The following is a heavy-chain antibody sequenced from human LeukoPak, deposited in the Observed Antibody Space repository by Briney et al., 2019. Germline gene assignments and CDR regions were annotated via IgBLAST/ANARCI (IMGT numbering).Heavy chain of an antibody. J-gene: IGHJ6*03. V-gene: IGHV3-30*04. D-gene: IGHD3-9*01. CDR2: ISSDGVEK. CDR1: GFTFSLYV. Sequence: GGSLRLSCEASGFTFSLYVIHWVRQTPGKGLEWVAAISSDGVEKHYADSVWGRFTLSRDNSKSTLYLQMNSLRAEDTALYYCAREGHYDILTGYSPVEYYFYYMDVWGKGTTVTVSS. CDR3: AREGHYDILTGYSPVEYYFYYMDV.